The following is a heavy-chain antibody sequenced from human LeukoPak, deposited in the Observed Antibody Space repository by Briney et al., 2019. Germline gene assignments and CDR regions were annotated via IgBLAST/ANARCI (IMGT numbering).Heavy chain of an antibody. Sequence: GGSLRLSCAASGFIFSNYWMDWVRQAPGKGLVWVSRLNSDGSSRTYADSVKGRFTISRDNAKNTLYLQINSLRVDDTAVYYCARISSSGSYTFDFWGQGTMVTVSS. CDR1: GFIFSNYW. D-gene: IGHD3-10*01. V-gene: IGHV3-74*01. CDR2: LNSDGSSR. CDR3: ARISSSGSYTFDF. J-gene: IGHJ3*01.